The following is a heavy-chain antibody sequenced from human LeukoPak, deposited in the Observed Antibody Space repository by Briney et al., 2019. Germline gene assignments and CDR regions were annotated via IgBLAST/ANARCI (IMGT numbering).Heavy chain of an antibody. CDR3: ARDYYYDGSGPT. V-gene: IGHV3-53*01. J-gene: IGHJ5*02. Sequence: GGSLRLSCAASGFTVSSNYMSWVRQAPGKGLEWVSVIYSGGSTYYADSVKGRFTISRDNSKNTLYLQMNSLRAEDTAVYYCARDYYYDGSGPTWGQGTLVTVSS. CDR1: GFTVSSNY. CDR2: IYSGGST. D-gene: IGHD3-22*01.